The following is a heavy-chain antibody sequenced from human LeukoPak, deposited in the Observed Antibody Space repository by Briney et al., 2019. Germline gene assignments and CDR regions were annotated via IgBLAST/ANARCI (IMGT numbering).Heavy chain of an antibody. V-gene: IGHV1-18*01. CDR3: ARDYDFWSGLTVRGAFDI. D-gene: IGHD3-3*01. CDR1: GYAFTSYG. J-gene: IGHJ3*02. Sequence: ASVKLSCKASGYAFTSYGISWVRQGPGQGLEWMGGISAYNGNTNYAQKLQGRVTMTTDTSTSTDYMELRSLRSDDTAVYYCARDYDFWSGLTVRGAFDIWGQGTMVTVSS. CDR2: ISAYNGNT.